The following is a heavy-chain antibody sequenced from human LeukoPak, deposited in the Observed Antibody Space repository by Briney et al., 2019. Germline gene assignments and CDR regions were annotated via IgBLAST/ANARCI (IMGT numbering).Heavy chain of an antibody. V-gene: IGHV4-61*08. CDR1: GGSISSGGYY. CDR3: AGHHPRNTVDF. D-gene: IGHD2/OR15-2a*01. CDR2: ISDIGSI. J-gene: IGHJ4*02. Sequence: PSQTLSLTCTVSGGSISSGGYYWSWIRQPPGKGLEWIAYISDIGSINYNPSLKSRVTISLDTSKNQFSLKLSSVTAADTAVYYCAGHHPRNTVDFWGQGTLVTVSS.